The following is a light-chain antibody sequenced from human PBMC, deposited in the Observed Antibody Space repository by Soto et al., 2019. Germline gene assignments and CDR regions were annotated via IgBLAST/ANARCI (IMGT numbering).Light chain of an antibody. CDR3: QQYKTSLLT. J-gene: IGKJ4*01. CDR2: DAS. V-gene: IGKV1-5*01. CDR1: QDIAGY. Sequence: DIQVTQSPSSVSASVGDRVTITCRASQDIAGYLAWYQHKPGRTPELLMYDASSLESGVSSRFSGSGSGTEFTLIISSLQPDDFATYYCQQYKTSLLTFGGGTKVDI.